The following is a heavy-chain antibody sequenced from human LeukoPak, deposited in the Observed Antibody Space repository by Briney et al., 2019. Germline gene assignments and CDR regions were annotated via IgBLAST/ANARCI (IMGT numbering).Heavy chain of an antibody. CDR3: TRGRPGGDGYNGVFDY. V-gene: IGHV3-74*01. CDR2: IKSDGSST. CDR1: GFTFSSYG. J-gene: IGHJ4*02. Sequence: GRSLRLSCAASGFTFSSYGMHWVRQAPGKGLVWVSRIKSDGSSTSYADSVKGRFTISRDNAKNTLDLQMNSLGAEDTAVYYCTRGRPGGDGYNGVFDYWGQGTLVTVSS. D-gene: IGHD5-24*01.